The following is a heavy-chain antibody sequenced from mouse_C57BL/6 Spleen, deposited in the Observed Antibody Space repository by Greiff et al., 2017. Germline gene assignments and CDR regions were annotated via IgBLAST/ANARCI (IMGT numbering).Heavy chain of an antibody. Sequence: DVHLVESGGDLVKPGGSLKLSCAASGFTFSSYGMSWVRQTPDKRLEWVATISSGGSYTYYPDSVKGRFTISRDNAKNTLYLQMSSLKSEDTAMYYCARPIYYGYDGFAYWGQGTLVTVSA. D-gene: IGHD2-2*01. V-gene: IGHV5-6*01. CDR3: ARPIYYGYDGFAY. CDR2: ISSGGSYT. J-gene: IGHJ3*01. CDR1: GFTFSSYG.